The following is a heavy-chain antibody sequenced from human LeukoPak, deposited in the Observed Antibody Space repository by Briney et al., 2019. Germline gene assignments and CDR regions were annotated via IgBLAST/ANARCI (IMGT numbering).Heavy chain of an antibody. J-gene: IGHJ4*02. D-gene: IGHD5-18*01. CDR3: ARDGLYSYGYTYFDY. CDR2: IHSSGVT. Sequence: PSETLSLTCTVSGGSVSSYHWSWIRQPAGKGVEWIGRIHSSGVTNHNPSLKSRVTLSLDTSKSQFSLKLTSVTAADTAVYYCARDGLYSYGYTYFDYWGQGILVTVSS. CDR1: GGSVSSYH. V-gene: IGHV4-4*07.